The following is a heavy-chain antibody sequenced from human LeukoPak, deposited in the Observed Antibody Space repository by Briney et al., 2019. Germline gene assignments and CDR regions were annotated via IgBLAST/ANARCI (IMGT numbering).Heavy chain of an antibody. Sequence: PSETLSLTCAVYGGSFSGYYWTWIRQPPGKGLEWIGYIYYSGSTYYNPSLKSRVTISVDTSKNQFSLKLSSVTAADTAVYYCARDTRGLYYYYGMDVWGQGTTVTVSS. CDR2: IYYSGST. J-gene: IGHJ6*02. V-gene: IGHV4-34*09. CDR3: ARDTRGLYYYYGMDV. CDR1: GGSFSGYY. D-gene: IGHD2-2*01.